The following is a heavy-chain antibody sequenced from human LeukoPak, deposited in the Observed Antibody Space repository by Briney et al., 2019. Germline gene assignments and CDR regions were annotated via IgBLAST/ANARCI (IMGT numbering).Heavy chain of an antibody. CDR1: GYSISSGYY. D-gene: IGHD3-22*01. CDR3: ARRIWMGYYYDSSGYGGAFDI. J-gene: IGHJ3*02. V-gene: IGHV4-38-2*02. Sequence: SETLSLTCTVSGYSISSGYYWGWIRQPPGKGLEWIGSIYHSGSTYYNPSLKSRVTISVDTSKDQFSLKLSSVTAADTAVYYCARRIWMGYYYDSSGYGGAFDIWGQGTMVTVSS. CDR2: IYHSGST.